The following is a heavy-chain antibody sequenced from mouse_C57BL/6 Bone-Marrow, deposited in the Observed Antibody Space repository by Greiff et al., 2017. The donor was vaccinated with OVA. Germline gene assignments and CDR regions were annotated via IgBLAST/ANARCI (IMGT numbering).Heavy chain of an antibody. CDR3: TGLELGQFAY. Sequence: DVQLQESGGGLVQPGGSMKLSCVASGFTFSNYWMNWVRQSPEKGLEWVAQIRLKSDNYATHYAESVKGRFTISRDDSKSSVYLQMNNLRAEDTGIYYCTGLELGQFAYWGQGTLVTVSA. CDR2: IRLKSDNYAT. V-gene: IGHV6-3*01. CDR1: GFTFSNYW. J-gene: IGHJ3*01. D-gene: IGHD4-1*01.